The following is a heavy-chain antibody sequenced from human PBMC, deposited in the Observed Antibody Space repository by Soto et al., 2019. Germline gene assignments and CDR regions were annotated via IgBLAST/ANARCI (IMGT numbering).Heavy chain of an antibody. CDR2: ISAYNGNT. Sequence: QVQLVQSGAEVKKPGASVKVSCKASGYTFTSYGISWVRQAPVQGLAWMGWISAYNGNTNYAQKLQGRVTMTTDTSTSTAYMELRSLRSDDTAVYYCARRYSSGWLWNYMDVWGKGTTVTVSS. CDR1: GYTFTSYG. CDR3: ARRYSSGWLWNYMDV. J-gene: IGHJ6*03. D-gene: IGHD6-19*01. V-gene: IGHV1-18*01.